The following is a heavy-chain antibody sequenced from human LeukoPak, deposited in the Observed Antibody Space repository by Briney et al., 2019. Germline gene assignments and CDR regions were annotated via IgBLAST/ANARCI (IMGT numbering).Heavy chain of an antibody. J-gene: IGHJ3*02. Sequence: GSLRLSCTVSGGSISGGRYFWGWIRQPPGKELEWIGTIFYSGSTYYNPSLQGRVTMSVDTSKNQFSLELRSVTAADTSLYYCARHLTNWESVAAPPASDAFGIWGQGAMVTVSS. D-gene: IGHD6-19*01. CDR2: IFYSGST. V-gene: IGHV4-39*01. CDR1: GGSISGGRYF. CDR3: ARHLTNWESVAAPPASDAFGI.